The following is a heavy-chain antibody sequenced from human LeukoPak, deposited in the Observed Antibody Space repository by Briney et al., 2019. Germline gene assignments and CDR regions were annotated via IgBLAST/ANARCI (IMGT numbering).Heavy chain of an antibody. V-gene: IGHV1-8*01. CDR1: GYTFTSYD. Sequence: GASVKVSCKASGYTFTSYDINWVRQATGQGLEWMGWMNPNSGNTGYAQKFQGRVTMTRNASISTAYMELSSLRSEDTAVYYCARGGPTVTAYYYYYYMDVWGEGTTVTVSS. CDR2: MNPNSGNT. CDR3: ARGGPTVTAYYYYYYMDV. D-gene: IGHD4-17*01. J-gene: IGHJ6*03.